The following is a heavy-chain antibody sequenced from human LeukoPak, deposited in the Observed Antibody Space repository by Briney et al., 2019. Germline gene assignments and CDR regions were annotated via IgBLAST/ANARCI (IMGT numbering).Heavy chain of an antibody. Sequence: GGSLRLSCAASGFTFSSYSMNWVRQAPGKGLEWVSSISSSSSYIYYADSVKGRFTISRDNAKNSLYPQMNSLRAEDTAVYYCASGQVDYYDSSGTEPYYWGQGTLVTVSS. CDR2: ISSSSSYI. CDR1: GFTFSSYS. CDR3: ASGQVDYYDSSGTEPYY. J-gene: IGHJ4*02. V-gene: IGHV3-21*01. D-gene: IGHD3-22*01.